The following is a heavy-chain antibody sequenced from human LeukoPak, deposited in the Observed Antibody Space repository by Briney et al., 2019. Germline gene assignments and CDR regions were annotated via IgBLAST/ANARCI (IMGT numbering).Heavy chain of an antibody. CDR3: ARDPGGDYVGY. J-gene: IGHJ4*02. CDR1: GSSISSGVYY. V-gene: IGHV4-61*02. CDR2: IYTSGST. D-gene: IGHD4-17*01. Sequence: SETLSLTCTVSGSSISSGVYYWSWIRRPAGKGLEWIGRIYTSGSTNYNPSLKSRVTISVDTSKNQFSLKLSSVTAADTAVYYCARDPGGDYVGYWGQGTLVTVSS.